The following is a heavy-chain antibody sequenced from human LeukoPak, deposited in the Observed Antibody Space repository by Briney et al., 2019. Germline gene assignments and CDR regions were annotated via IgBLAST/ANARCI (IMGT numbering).Heavy chain of an antibody. Sequence: ASVKVSCKASGYTFTGYYMHWVRQAPGQGLEWMGWINPNSGGTKYAQKFQGRVTMTRDTPISTAYMELSRLRSDDTAVYYCAGRYCSGGSCYVDYWGQGTLVTVSS. CDR2: INPNSGGT. CDR3: AGRYCSGGSCYVDY. CDR1: GYTFTGYY. D-gene: IGHD2-15*01. J-gene: IGHJ4*02. V-gene: IGHV1-2*02.